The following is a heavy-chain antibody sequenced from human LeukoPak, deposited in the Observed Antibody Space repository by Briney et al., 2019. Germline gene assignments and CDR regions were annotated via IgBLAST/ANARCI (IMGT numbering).Heavy chain of an antibody. D-gene: IGHD2-21*01. CDR2: ISAYNGNT. J-gene: IGHJ6*02. CDR1: GYTFTSYG. Sequence: GASVKVSCKASGYTFTSYGISWVRQAPGQGLEWMGWISAYNGNTNYAQKLQGRVTMTTDTSTSTAYMELRSLRSDDTAVYYCASSRAIPYYYGMDVWGQGTKVTVSS. V-gene: IGHV1-18*01. CDR3: ASSRAIPYYYGMDV.